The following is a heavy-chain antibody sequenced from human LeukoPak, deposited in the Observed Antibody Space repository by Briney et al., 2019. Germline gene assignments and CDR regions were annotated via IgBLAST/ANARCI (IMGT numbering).Heavy chain of an antibody. D-gene: IGHD3-22*01. V-gene: IGHV1-2*04. CDR1: GYTFTGYY. CDR3: ARGGNTYYYDSSGYDAFDI. J-gene: IGHJ3*02. Sequence: ASVKVSCKASGYTFTGYYVHWVRQAPGQGLEWMGWINPNSGGTNYAQKFQGWVTMTRDTSISTAYMELSRLRSDDTAVYYCARGGNTYYYDSSGYDAFDIWGQGTMVTVSS. CDR2: INPNSGGT.